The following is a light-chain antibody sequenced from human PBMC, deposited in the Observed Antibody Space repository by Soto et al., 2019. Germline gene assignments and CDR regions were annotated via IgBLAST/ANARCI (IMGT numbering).Light chain of an antibody. Sequence: QSALTQPASVSGSPGQSITISCTGTSSDVGSYNLVSWYQQHPGKAPKIMIYEGSKRPSEVSNRFSGSKSGNTASLTISGLQAEDEADYYCCSYAGSSTFDVVFGGGTKLTVL. V-gene: IGLV2-23*03. CDR1: SSDVGSYNL. CDR3: CSYAGSSTFDVV. CDR2: EGS. J-gene: IGLJ2*01.